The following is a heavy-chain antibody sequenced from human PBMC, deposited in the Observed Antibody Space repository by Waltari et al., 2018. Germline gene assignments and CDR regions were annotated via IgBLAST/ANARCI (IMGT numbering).Heavy chain of an antibody. CDR3: AFGRSLASFDP. CDR2: VNHSGYT. V-gene: IGHV4-34*01. CDR1: GGAFSGYY. J-gene: IGHJ5*02. D-gene: IGHD3-16*01. Sequence: QVQLQQWGTGLLKPSETMSLTCAVYGGAFSGYYWSWIRQPPGKGLEWVGEVNHSGYTKYNPSLKSRVTISVDTSKNQFSLRLNSVTAADTAVYYCAFGRSLASFDPWGQGTLVTVSS.